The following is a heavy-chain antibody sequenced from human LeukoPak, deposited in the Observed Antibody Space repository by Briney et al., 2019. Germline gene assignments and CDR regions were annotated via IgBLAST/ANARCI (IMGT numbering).Heavy chain of an antibody. J-gene: IGHJ4*02. Sequence: ASVKVSCKASGYTFTSHGISWVRQAPGQGLEWMGKIIPIYGRANYGQKFQGRVTITADELTTTSYMELSSLTAEDMAVYYCAAGGAYEFRDDYWGQGTLVTVST. D-gene: IGHD3-3*01. CDR1: GYTFTSHG. CDR3: AAGGAYEFRDDY. CDR2: IIPIYGRA. V-gene: IGHV1-69*13.